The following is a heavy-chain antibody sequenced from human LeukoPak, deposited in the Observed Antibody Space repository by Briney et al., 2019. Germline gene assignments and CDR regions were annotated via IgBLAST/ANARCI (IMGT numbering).Heavy chain of an antibody. CDR1: GFTLSNYW. CDR2: VDTDGSST. Sequence: GGSLRLSCSASGFTLSNYWMHWVRQAPGKGLDWVSRVDTDGSSTYYAASVRGRFTISRDNAKNSLYLQMSSLRAEDTALYYCARTTIATTGSFFYYFLDVWGKGTTVTVSS. V-gene: IGHV3-74*01. CDR3: ARTTIATTGSFFYYFLDV. D-gene: IGHD6-13*01. J-gene: IGHJ6*03.